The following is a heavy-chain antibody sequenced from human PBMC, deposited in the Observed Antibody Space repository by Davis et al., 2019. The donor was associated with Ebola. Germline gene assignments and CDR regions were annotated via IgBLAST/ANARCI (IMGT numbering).Heavy chain of an antibody. D-gene: IGHD3-3*01. CDR2: IYYSGST. Sequence: SETLSLTCAVYGGSFSGYYWSWIRQPPGKGLEWIGYIYYSGSTNYNPSLKSRVTISVDTSKNQFPLKLSSVTAADTAVYYCARVPLRFLEWSYLDYWGQGTLVTVSS. CDR3: ARVPLRFLEWSYLDY. CDR1: GGSFSGYY. J-gene: IGHJ4*02. V-gene: IGHV4-59*01.